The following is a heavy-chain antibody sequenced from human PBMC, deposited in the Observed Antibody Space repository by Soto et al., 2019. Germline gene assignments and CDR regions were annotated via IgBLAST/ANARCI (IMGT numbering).Heavy chain of an antibody. D-gene: IGHD3-10*01. CDR3: ARGLDGGITPFDF. J-gene: IGHJ4*02. CDR1: GGSISRYY. Sequence: QVQLQESGPGLVKPSETLSLTCTVPGGSISRYYWSWIRQPPGKGLEWIGYNYERGSTNYNPSLKSRVTVSIDTFKNHFSVKLSSVTAADTAVYYCARGLDGGITPFDFWGQGTLVTVSS. V-gene: IGHV4-59*01. CDR2: NYERGST.